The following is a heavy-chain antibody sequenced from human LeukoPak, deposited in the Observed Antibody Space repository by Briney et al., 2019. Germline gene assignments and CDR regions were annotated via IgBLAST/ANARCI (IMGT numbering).Heavy chain of an antibody. D-gene: IGHD2-2*02. V-gene: IGHV4-34*01. CDR3: ARGLRQLLYRSRGFDY. Sequence: SETLSLTCAVYGGSFSGYYWSWIRQPPGKGLEWIGEINHSGSTNYNPSLKSRVTISVDTSKNQFSLKLSSVTAADAAVYYCARGLRQLLYRSRGFDYWGQGTLVTVSS. J-gene: IGHJ4*02. CDR2: INHSGST. CDR1: GGSFSGYY.